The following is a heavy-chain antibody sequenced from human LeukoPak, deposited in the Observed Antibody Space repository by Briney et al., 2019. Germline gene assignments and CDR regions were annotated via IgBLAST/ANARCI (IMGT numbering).Heavy chain of an antibody. CDR1: GFTFSSYS. V-gene: IGHV3-21*01. CDR2: ISSSSSYI. Sequence: PGGSLRLSCAASGFTFSSYSMNWVRQAPGKGLEWVSSISSSSSYIYYADSVKGRFTISRDNAKNSLYLQMNSLRAEDTAVYYCARDQQWLDPGGFDYWGQGTLVTVSS. J-gene: IGHJ4*02. D-gene: IGHD6-19*01. CDR3: ARDQQWLDPGGFDY.